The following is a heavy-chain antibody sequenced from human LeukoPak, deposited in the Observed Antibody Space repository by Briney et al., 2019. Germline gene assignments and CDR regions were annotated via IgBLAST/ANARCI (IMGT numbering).Heavy chain of an antibody. CDR1: GYSISSGYY. CDR3: ARAWDSSGYYYPNWFDP. Sequence: SETLSLTCTVSGYSISSGYYWGWIRQPPGKGLEWIGSIYHSGSTYYNPSLKSRVTISVDTSKNQFSLKLSSVTAADTAVYYCARAWDSSGYYYPNWFDPWGQGTLVTVSS. D-gene: IGHD3-22*01. V-gene: IGHV4-38-2*02. J-gene: IGHJ5*02. CDR2: IYHSGST.